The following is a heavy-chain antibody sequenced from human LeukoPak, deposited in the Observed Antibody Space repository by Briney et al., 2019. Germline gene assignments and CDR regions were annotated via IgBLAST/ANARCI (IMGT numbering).Heavy chain of an antibody. D-gene: IGHD6-13*01. CDR2: ISGSSGST. V-gene: IGHV3-23*01. CDR1: GFTFSSYA. CDR3: AKCLIRYSSSWYYFDY. Sequence: GGSLRLSCAASGFTFSSYAMSWVRQAPGKGLEWVSAISGSSGSTYYADSVKGRFTIPRDNSKNTLYLQMNSLRAEDTAVYYCAKCLIRYSSSWYYFDYWGQGTLVTVSS. J-gene: IGHJ4*02.